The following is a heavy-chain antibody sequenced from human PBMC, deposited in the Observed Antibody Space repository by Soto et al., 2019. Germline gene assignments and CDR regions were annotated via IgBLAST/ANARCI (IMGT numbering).Heavy chain of an antibody. V-gene: IGHV4-59*01. Sequence: APQTLSLSCTVSGGSIRRYDRSWIRQPPGHRLEWIGYMYNTGSTIYNPSLKSRVTISVDTSKNQFSLKLNSVTAADTAVYYCARDLWGYCGADCYPLDVWGQGTTVTVS. CDR2: MYNTGST. CDR3: ARDLWGYCGADCYPLDV. D-gene: IGHD2-21*02. CDR1: GGSIRRYD. J-gene: IGHJ6*02.